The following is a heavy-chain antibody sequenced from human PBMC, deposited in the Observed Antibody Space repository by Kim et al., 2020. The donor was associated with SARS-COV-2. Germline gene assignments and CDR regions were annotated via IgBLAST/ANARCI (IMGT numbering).Heavy chain of an antibody. CDR1: GFTFDDYT. Sequence: GGSLRLSCVASGFTFDDYTMHWVRQAPGKGLEWVSLIGRDGTTIKYADFAKGRFTISRDNSKSSLYLQMNSLRSDDTALYYCTKGSNSQVAPTFDYWGQGTLVTVSS. J-gene: IGHJ4*02. CDR2: IGRDGTTI. CDR3: TKGSNSQVAPTFDY. V-gene: IGHV3-43*01. D-gene: IGHD2-15*01.